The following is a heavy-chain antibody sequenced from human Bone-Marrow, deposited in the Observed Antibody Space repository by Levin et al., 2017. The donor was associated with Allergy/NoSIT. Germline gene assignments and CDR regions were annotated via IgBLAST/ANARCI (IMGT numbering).Heavy chain of an antibody. J-gene: IGHJ6*02. CDR2: VNPNSGNT. V-gene: IGHV1-8*01. CDR3: ARGGRGYCSGGTCYRYYYYYGMDV. Sequence: GESLKISCKVSGYIFTSYEINWVRQAPGQGLEWMGWVNPNSGNTGYAQKFQGRVTMTRNSSLSTAYMELSSLKSEDTAVYYCARGGRGYCSGGTCYRYYYYYGMDVWGQGTTVTVSS. CDR1: GYIFTSYE. D-gene: IGHD2-15*01.